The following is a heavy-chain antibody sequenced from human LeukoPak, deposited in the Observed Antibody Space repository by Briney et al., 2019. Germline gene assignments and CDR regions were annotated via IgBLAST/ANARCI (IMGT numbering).Heavy chain of an antibody. CDR2: IHPDSGGT. J-gene: IGHJ4*02. V-gene: IGHV1-2*02. CDR3: ARVSSAVLSDY. CDR1: GYTFTGCD. Sequence: ASVKVSCKASGYTFTGCDIHWMRKAPGQGLEWMGWIHPDSGGTNYAQIFQGRVTMTRDTSISTAYMELNRLRSDDTALYYCARVSSAVLSDYWGQGTLVTVSS.